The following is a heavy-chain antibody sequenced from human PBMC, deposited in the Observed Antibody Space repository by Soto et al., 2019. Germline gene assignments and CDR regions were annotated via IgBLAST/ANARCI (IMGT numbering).Heavy chain of an antibody. D-gene: IGHD3-10*01. Sequence: EVQLVESGGGLIQPGGSLRLSCAVSGFTVSNNYMSWVRQAPGKGLEGVSVIYSGGYTAYGDSVKGRFTFSRDNSKNPLSPPMKRVRPHDPAVYYWGTRPGGGGYWGQGTLVTVSS. CDR2: IYSGGYT. J-gene: IGHJ4*02. CDR1: GFTVSNNY. CDR3: GTRPGGGGY. V-gene: IGHV3-53*01.